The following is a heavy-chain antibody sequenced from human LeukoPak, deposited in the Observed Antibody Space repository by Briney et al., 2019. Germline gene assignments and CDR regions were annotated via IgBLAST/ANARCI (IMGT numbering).Heavy chain of an antibody. Sequence: GGSLRLSCAASGFTFSSYAMHWVRQAPGKGLEWVAVISYDGSNKYYADSVKGRFTISRDNSKNTLYLQMNSLRAEDTAVYYCARDSPTYYYDSSGYYSKFDYWGQGTLVTVSS. J-gene: IGHJ4*02. CDR2: ISYDGSNK. CDR3: ARDSPTYYYDSSGYYSKFDY. D-gene: IGHD3-22*01. V-gene: IGHV3-30*14. CDR1: GFTFSSYA.